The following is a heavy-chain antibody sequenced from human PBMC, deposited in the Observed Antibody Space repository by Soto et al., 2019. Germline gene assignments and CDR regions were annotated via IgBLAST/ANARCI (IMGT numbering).Heavy chain of an antibody. CDR1: GYTFTSYG. Sequence: QVQLVQSGSEVKKHGASVNVSCKAFGYTFTSYGFSWVRQVPGQGLEWLGWISAFNGDTQYAQTMKGRLTVTTDTSTTTVHMQLRRLTPADTAVYYCTREAGWQRMVPYDWGQGTLVSV. V-gene: IGHV1-18*04. CDR3: TREAGWQRMVPYD. D-gene: IGHD6-25*01. CDR2: ISAFNGDT. J-gene: IGHJ4*02.